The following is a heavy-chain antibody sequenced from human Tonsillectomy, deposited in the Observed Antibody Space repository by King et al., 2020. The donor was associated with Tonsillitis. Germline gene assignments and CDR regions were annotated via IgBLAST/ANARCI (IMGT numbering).Heavy chain of an antibody. Sequence: VQLVESGGGVVQPGGSLRLSCAVSGFTFTNYGIHWVRQAPGKGLEWVAFLRYDGGGKYFADSVKGRFTVSRDNSKNTLVLQINSLSAEDTALYYCAKGELGTLEYIERWGRGTLVTVS. CDR1: GFTFTNYG. CDR3: AKGELGTLEYIER. D-gene: IGHD7-27*01. CDR2: LRYDGGGK. J-gene: IGHJ1*01. V-gene: IGHV3-30*02.